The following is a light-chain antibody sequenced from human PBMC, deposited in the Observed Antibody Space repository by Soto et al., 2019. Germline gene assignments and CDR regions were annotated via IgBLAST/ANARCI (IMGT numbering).Light chain of an antibody. Sequence: EIVLTQSPGTLSLSPGDRATLSCRASQSVSSTYLAWYQQQPGQAPRLLIYGASSRATGIPDRFSGSGSGTHFTLTISRLEPEDFAVYYCQQYGSSPYTFGQGTKLEIK. CDR1: QSVSSTY. CDR3: QQYGSSPYT. J-gene: IGKJ2*01. CDR2: GAS. V-gene: IGKV3-20*01.